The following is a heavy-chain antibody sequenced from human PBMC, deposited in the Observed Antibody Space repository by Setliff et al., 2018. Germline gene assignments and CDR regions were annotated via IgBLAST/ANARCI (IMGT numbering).Heavy chain of an antibody. Sequence: PSETLSLTCTVSGGSINNYHRNWIRQPPGKGLEWIGYVGYNGNTHYNPSLNSRVTMSVDTSKNQFSLKLTSVSAADTAVYYCARWGENSGRPDWRAFDIWGQGTMVTV. J-gene: IGHJ3*02. CDR2: VGYNGNT. V-gene: IGHV4-59*01. CDR3: ARWGENSGRPDWRAFDI. D-gene: IGHD1-26*01. CDR1: GGSINNYH.